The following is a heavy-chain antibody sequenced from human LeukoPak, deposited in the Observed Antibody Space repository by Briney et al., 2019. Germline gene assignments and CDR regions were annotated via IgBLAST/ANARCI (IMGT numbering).Heavy chain of an antibody. CDR2: INPQSAVT. D-gene: IGHD3-22*01. Sequence: ASVKVSCKASGYTFIGYYVHWVRQAPGQGLEWMGWINPQSAVTNYAQKFQGRVTMTRDTSISTAYMELSRLRSDDTAVYYCARAGKWLLLDYWGQGTLVTVSS. CDR3: ARAGKWLLLDY. V-gene: IGHV1-2*02. J-gene: IGHJ4*02. CDR1: GYTFIGYY.